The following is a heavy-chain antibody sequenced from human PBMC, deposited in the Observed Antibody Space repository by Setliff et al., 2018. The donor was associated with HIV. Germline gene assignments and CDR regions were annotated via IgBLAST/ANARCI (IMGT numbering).Heavy chain of an antibody. CDR1: GYTFTGYY. J-gene: IGHJ4*02. Sequence: ASVKVSCKASGYTFTGYYMHWVRQAPGQGLEWMGIINPRGDITAYAQIFQGRVTLTRDTSTNTVYMELSSLRSEDTAVYYCAREAHSAWNRGAVATLYFGYWGQGTLVTVSS. V-gene: IGHV1-46*01. D-gene: IGHD1-1*01. CDR2: INPRGDIT. CDR3: AREAHSAWNRGAVATLYFGY.